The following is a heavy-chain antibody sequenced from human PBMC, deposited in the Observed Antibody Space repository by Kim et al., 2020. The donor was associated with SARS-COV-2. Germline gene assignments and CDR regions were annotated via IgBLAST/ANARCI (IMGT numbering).Heavy chain of an antibody. D-gene: IGHD6-19*01. CDR2: ISTYNGNT. CDR3: ARGVDSSGWSGYNWFDP. J-gene: IGHJ5*02. CDR1: GYTFTSYG. V-gene: IGHV1-18*01. Sequence: ASVKVSCKASGYTFTSYGISWVRQAPGQGLEWMGWISTYNGNTNYAQKLQGRVTMTTDTSTSTAYMELRSLRSDDTAVYYCARGVDSSGWSGYNWFDPWGQATLVTVSS.